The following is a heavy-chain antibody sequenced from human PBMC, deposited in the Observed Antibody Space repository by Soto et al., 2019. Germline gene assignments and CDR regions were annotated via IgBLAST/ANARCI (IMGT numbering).Heavy chain of an antibody. CDR1: GYTFTNYV. Sequence: ASVKVSCKTSGYTFTNYVVDWVRQAPGQGLEWMGWINSGNGNTKYSEKFQGRVTIARDTSASTAYMELNSLTSEDTAVYYCARGLTIFGVVIGYWGQGTLVTVSS. CDR2: INSGNGNT. D-gene: IGHD3-3*01. J-gene: IGHJ4*02. CDR3: ARGLTIFGVVIGY. V-gene: IGHV1-3*01.